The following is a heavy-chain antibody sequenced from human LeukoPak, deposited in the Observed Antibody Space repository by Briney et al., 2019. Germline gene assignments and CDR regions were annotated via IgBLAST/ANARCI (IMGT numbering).Heavy chain of an antibody. V-gene: IGHV4-34*01. CDR2: INHSGST. J-gene: IGHJ4*02. D-gene: IGHD2-2*01. CDR1: GGSFSGYY. CDR3: ASEPAAHTPDY. Sequence: SETLPLTCAVYGGSFSGYYWSWIRQPPGKGLEWIGEINHSGSTNYNPSLKSRVTISVDTSKNQFSLKLSSVTAADTAVYYCASEPAAHTPDYWGQGTLVTVSS.